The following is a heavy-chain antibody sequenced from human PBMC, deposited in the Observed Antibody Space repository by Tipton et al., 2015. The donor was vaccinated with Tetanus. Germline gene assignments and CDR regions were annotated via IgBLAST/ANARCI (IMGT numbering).Heavy chain of an antibody. Sequence: TLSLTCTVSGDSVRTGDYQWNWIRQSPGKGLEWLAYISNSGRTNSNYDLKSRISISRDTSKNQFSLSLTSVTAADTAVYYCARWGDASGSTNLYAFDIWGHGSMVSVSS. J-gene: IGHJ3*02. V-gene: IGHV4-61*08. CDR2: ISNSGRT. CDR3: ARWGDASGSTNLYAFDI. D-gene: IGHD3-10*01. CDR1: GDSVRTGDYQ.